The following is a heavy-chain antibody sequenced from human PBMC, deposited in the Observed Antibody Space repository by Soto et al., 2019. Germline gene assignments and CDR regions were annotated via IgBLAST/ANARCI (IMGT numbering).Heavy chain of an antibody. CDR1: GGSISSGGYY. J-gene: IGHJ6*02. CDR2: IYYSGST. CDR3: AREESPTAPRAWGLEPIYGMDV. V-gene: IGHV4-31*03. Sequence: SETLSLTCTVSGGSISSGGYYWSWIRQHPGKGLEWIGYIYYSGSTYYNPSLKSRVTISVDTSKNQFSLKLSSVTAADTAVYYCAREESPTAPRAWGLEPIYGMDVWGQGTTVTVSS. D-gene: IGHD1-1*01.